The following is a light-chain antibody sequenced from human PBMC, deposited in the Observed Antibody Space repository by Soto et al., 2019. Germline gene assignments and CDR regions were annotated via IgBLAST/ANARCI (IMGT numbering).Light chain of an antibody. V-gene: IGKV1-5*01. Sequence: DIQMTQSPSTLSASVGDSVTITCRASQSISGWLAWYQQKAGEAPKLLIYDASALKRGVPPRFSGSGSGTQFILTISRMQPDDFATYYCQQYESYSGTFGQGTRVEI. J-gene: IGKJ1*01. CDR3: QQYESYSGT. CDR2: DAS. CDR1: QSISGW.